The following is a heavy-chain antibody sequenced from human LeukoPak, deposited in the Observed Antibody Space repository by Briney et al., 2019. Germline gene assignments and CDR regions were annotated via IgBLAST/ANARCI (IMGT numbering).Heavy chain of an antibody. Sequence: GGSLRLSCAATGFTRSNYAMTWGRPAPGKGLEWVSGISGSGGTTYYADSVKGRFTISRDNCKNTLDLQMNSLRVEDTAIYYCAKDRTAQNFDWYPYYFDSWGPGTRVTVSS. CDR1: GFTRSNYA. CDR2: ISGSGGTT. J-gene: IGHJ4*02. V-gene: IGHV3-23*01. D-gene: IGHD3-9*01. CDR3: AKDRTAQNFDWYPYYFDS.